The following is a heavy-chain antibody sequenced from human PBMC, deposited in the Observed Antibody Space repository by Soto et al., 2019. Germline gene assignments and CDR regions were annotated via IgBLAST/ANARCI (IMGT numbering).Heavy chain of an antibody. Sequence: ASVKVSCKASGGTFSSYAISWVRQTPGQGLEWMGGIIPVFGTANYAQKFQGRVTTTADKSTSTAYMELSSLRSEDTAVYYCAREFDSSGVGFDYWGQGTLVTVS. V-gene: IGHV1-69*06. J-gene: IGHJ4*02. CDR1: GGTFSSYA. CDR2: IIPVFGTA. CDR3: AREFDSSGVGFDY. D-gene: IGHD3-22*01.